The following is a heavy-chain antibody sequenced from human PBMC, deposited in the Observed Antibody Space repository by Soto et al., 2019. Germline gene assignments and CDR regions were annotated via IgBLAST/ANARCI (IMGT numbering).Heavy chain of an antibody. CDR3: ARGLGATWITRAEYFQH. Sequence: ESGGGLVKPGGSLRLSCAASGFTFSSYSMNWVRQAPGKGLEWVSSISSSSSYIYYADSVKGRFTISRDNAKNSLYLQMNSLRAEDTAVYYCARGLGATWITRAEYFQHWGQGTLVTVSS. CDR1: GFTFSSYS. J-gene: IGHJ1*01. D-gene: IGHD1-26*01. V-gene: IGHV3-21*01. CDR2: ISSSSSYI.